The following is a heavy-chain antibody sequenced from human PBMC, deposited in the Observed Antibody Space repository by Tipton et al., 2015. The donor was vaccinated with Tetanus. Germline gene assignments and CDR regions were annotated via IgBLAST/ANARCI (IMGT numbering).Heavy chain of an antibody. Sequence: GSLRLSCAVSGFRFSDHYMDWVRQAPGKGLEWISRINPDGRRTNYADSVKGRFTISRDNAKNTVYLQMSSLRAEDTAVYFCARRSLTNYGLDVWGQGTPVTVSS. CDR3: ARRSLTNYGLDV. V-gene: IGHV3-74*01. J-gene: IGHJ6*02. CDR1: GFRFSDHY. D-gene: IGHD1-1*01. CDR2: INPDGRRT.